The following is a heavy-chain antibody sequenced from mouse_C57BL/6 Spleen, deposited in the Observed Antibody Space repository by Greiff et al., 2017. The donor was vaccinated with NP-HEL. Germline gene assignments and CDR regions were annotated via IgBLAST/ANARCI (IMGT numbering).Heavy chain of an antibody. CDR3: ARQGRGGAMDY. CDR2: IWSDRST. Sequence: QVQLQQSGPGLVAPSQSLSITCTVSGFSLTSYGVHWVRQPPGQGLEWLVVIWSDRSTTYNSALKSSLSISKDNSKSQVFLKMNSLQTDDTAMYYCARQGRGGAMDYWGQGTSVTVSS. V-gene: IGHV2-6-1*01. J-gene: IGHJ4*01. CDR1: GFSLTSYG.